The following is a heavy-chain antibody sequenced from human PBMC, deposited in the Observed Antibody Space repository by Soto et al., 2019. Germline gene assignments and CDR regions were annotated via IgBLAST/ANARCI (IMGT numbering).Heavy chain of an antibody. J-gene: IGHJ5*02. CDR1: GGSISSYY. D-gene: IGHD3-3*01. CDR2: IYYSGST. Sequence: QVQLQESGPGLVKPSETLSLTCTVSGGSISSYYWSWIRQPPGKGLEWIGYIYYSGSTNYNPSLKSRVTISVDTSKNQFSLKLSSVTAADTAVYYCAREVRGDFWSGYNWFDPWGQGTLVTVSS. CDR3: AREVRGDFWSGYNWFDP. V-gene: IGHV4-59*01.